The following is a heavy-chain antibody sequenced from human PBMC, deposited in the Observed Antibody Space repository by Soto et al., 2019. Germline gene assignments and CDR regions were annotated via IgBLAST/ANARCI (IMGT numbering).Heavy chain of an antibody. Sequence: SVKVSCKASGCTFSSYAIRLVRQAPGQGLECVGGIIPRFGTANYAQKFQGRVTITADESTSTAYMELSSLRSEDTAMYYCAKVKYDSSGYYRNFDYWGQGTLVTVSS. CDR1: GCTFSSYA. D-gene: IGHD3-22*01. J-gene: IGHJ4*02. V-gene: IGHV1-69*13. CDR3: AKVKYDSSGYYRNFDY. CDR2: IIPRFGTA.